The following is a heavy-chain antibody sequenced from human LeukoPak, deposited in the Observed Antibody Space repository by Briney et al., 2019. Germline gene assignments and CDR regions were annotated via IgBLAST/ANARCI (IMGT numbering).Heavy chain of an antibody. CDR3: ARVFRPSLTVFIIRGAFV. D-gene: IGHD3-3*01. V-gene: IGHV3-7*01. Sequence: GGSLRLSCAASGFTLSIYWMSWVRQAPGKGLEWVANIKQDGSESHYVDSVKGRFTISRDNAKNSVSLQMNSLRAEDTAVYYCARVFRPSLTVFIIRGAFVWGQGTMVTVSS. CDR1: GFTLSIYW. CDR2: IKQDGSES. J-gene: IGHJ3*01.